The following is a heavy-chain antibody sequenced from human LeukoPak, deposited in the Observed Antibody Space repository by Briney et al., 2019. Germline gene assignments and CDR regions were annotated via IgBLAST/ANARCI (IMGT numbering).Heavy chain of an antibody. V-gene: IGHV3-20*04. D-gene: IGHD3-22*01. CDR3: ASYDSSGYEHPY. CDR1: GFTFDDYG. J-gene: IGHJ4*02. CDR2: INWNGGST. Sequence: GGSLRLSCAASGFTFDDYGMSWVRQAPGKGLEWVSGINWNGGSTGYADAVKGRFTISRDNAKNSLYLQRNSLRAEDTALYYCASYDSSGYEHPYWGQGTLVTVSS.